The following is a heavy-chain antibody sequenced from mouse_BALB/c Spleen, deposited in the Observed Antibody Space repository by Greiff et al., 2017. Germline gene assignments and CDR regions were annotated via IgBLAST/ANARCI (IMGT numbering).Heavy chain of an antibody. CDR2: IWAGGST. D-gene: IGHD2-12*01. J-gene: IGHJ4*01. Sequence: VQLQESGPGLVAPSQSLSITCTVSGFSLTSYGVHWVRQPPGKGLEWLGVIWAGGSTNYNSALMSRLSISKDNSKSQVFLKMNSLQTDDTAMYYCARDYDKNGYAMDYWGQGTSVTVSS. V-gene: IGHV2-9*02. CDR3: ARDYDKNGYAMDY. CDR1: GFSLTSYG.